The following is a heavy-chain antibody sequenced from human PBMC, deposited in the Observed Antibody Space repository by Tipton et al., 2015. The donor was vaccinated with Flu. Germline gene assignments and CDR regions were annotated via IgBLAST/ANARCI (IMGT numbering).Heavy chain of an antibody. CDR1: GYTFTRYG. D-gene: IGHD1-26*01. V-gene: IGHV1-18*01. Sequence: QLVQSGAEMKKPGASVQVSCKASGYTFTRYGISWVRQAPGQGLEWMGWIRSYNTNTRYAQKFQGRVTMTTDTSTGTAYMELRSLRSDDTAVYYCARHYSGSTCGRTAFDVWGQGTMMTVSS. J-gene: IGHJ3*01. CDR3: ARHYSGSTCGRTAFDV. CDR2: IRSYNTNT.